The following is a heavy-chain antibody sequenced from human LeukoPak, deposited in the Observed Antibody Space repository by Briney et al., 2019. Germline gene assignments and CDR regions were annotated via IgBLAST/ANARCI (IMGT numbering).Heavy chain of an antibody. Sequence: SETLSLTCTVSGASINNYYWSWIRQPAGKGLGWIGRIHGGGSTNYNPSLKSRVTVSIDTSKNQFSLKLSSMTAADTAVYYCARDLASPPYNWSDPWGQGTLVTVSS. J-gene: IGHJ5*02. V-gene: IGHV4-4*07. CDR2: IHGGGST. D-gene: IGHD3-3*02. CDR3: ARDLASPPYNWSDP. CDR1: GASINNYY.